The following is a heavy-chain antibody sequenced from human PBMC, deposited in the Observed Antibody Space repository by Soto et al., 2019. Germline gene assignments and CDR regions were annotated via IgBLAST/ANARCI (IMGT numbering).Heavy chain of an antibody. CDR1: GYTFTSYG. CDR2: ISAYNGNT. Sequence: ASVKVSCKASGYTFTSYGISWVRQAPGQGLEWMGWISAYNGNTNYAQKLQGRVTMTTDTSTSTAYMELRSLRSDDTAVYYCARDMRSGYDPPTGYYGMDVWGQGTTVTVSS. V-gene: IGHV1-18*01. D-gene: IGHD5-12*01. J-gene: IGHJ6*02. CDR3: ARDMRSGYDPPTGYYGMDV.